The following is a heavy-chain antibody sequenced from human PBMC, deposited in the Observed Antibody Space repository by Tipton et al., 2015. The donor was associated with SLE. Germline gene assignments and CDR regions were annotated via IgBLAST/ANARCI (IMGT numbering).Heavy chain of an antibody. D-gene: IGHD3-10*01. CDR1: GGSFSGYY. Sequence: TLSLTCAVYGGSFSGYYWSWIRQPPGKGLEWIGEINHSGSTNYNPSLKSRVTISVDASKNQLSLKLSSVTAADTAVYYCARGRPLRNYFDYWGQGTLVTVSS. V-gene: IGHV4-34*01. CDR2: INHSGST. CDR3: ARGRPLRNYFDY. J-gene: IGHJ4*02.